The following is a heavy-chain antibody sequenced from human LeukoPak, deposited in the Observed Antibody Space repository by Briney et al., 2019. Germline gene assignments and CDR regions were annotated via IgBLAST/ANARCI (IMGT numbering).Heavy chain of an antibody. Sequence: GGSLRLSCAASGFTVSSNSMSWVRQAPGKGLEWVSVLYSGGSTYYADSVKGRFSISRDSSRNTLYLQMNSLRAEDTAVYYCAKDSSPGGMDVWGQGTTVTVSS. CDR1: GFTVSSNS. J-gene: IGHJ6*02. CDR3: AKDSSPGGMDV. CDR2: LYSGGST. V-gene: IGHV3-66*02.